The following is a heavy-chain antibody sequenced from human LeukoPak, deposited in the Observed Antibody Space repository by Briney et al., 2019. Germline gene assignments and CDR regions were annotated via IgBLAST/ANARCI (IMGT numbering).Heavy chain of an antibody. V-gene: IGHV3-7*03. J-gene: IGHJ4*02. CDR2: IKEDGGVK. Sequence: PGGSLRLSCTASGFTFSSHWMTWVRQPPGKGLEWVANIKEDGGVKYYVDSVKGRFTISRDNTKNALYLEMNSLRADDTALYFCAGDSTWRLDYWGQGTLITVSS. CDR3: AGDSTWRLDY. D-gene: IGHD5-12*01. CDR1: GFTFSSHW.